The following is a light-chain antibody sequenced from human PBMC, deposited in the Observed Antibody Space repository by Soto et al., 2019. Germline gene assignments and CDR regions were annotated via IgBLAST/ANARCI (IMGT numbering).Light chain of an antibody. J-gene: IGKJ5*01. Sequence: AVPVAQSPSSLSASVGDRVTITCRASQDIRGALAWYQQKPGKAPRLLIFDVSTLETGVPSRFSGGGSGTDFTLTISSLQPADFGTYYCQQFNSYPITFGHGTRLEIK. V-gene: IGKV1-13*02. CDR2: DVS. CDR1: QDIRGA. CDR3: QQFNSYPIT.